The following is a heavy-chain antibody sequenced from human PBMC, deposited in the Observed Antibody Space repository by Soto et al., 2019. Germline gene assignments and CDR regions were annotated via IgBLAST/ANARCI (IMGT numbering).Heavy chain of an antibody. CDR3: EKTILRLFNWFDT. D-gene: IGHD3-3*01. CDR1: GGSISSSTYY. V-gene: IGHV4-39*01. CDR2: IYYSGTA. J-gene: IGHJ5*02. Sequence: SETLSLTCTISGGSISSSTYYWGWIRQPPGKGLEWIGSIYYSGTAYYNPSLRSRVTLSVDTSKNQFSLKLSSVTAADTAVYYCEKTILRLFNWFDTWGQGTLVTVSS.